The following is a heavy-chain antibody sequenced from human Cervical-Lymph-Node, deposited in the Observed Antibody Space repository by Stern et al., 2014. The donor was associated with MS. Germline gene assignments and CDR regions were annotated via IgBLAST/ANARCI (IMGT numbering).Heavy chain of an antibody. V-gene: IGHV3-48*01. CDR1: GFTFSGHS. Sequence: EVQLVESGGGLVQLGGSLRLSCTASGFTFSGHSMLWVRLALRKGLECVSYISTTSKSVHYQDSVKCRFTISRNNAENSLYLQMNSLRVEDTAVFYCARLGDFHGSGISRYGMDLWGQGTTVTVSS. D-gene: IGHD3-10*01. J-gene: IGHJ6*02. CDR2: ISTTSKSV. CDR3: ARLGDFHGSGISRYGMDL.